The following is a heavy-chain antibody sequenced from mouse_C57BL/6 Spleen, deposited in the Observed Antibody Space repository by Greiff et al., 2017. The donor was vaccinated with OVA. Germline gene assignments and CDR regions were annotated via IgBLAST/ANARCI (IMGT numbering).Heavy chain of an antibody. CDR2: IDPSDSET. CDR3: ARLENWYFDV. CDR1: GYTFTSYW. Sequence: VQLQQSGAELVRPGSSVKLSCKASGYTFTSYWMHWVKQRPIQGLEWIGNIDPSDSETHYNQKFKDKATLTVDKSSSTAYMQLSSLTSEDSAVYYCARLENWYFDVWGTGTTVTVSS. J-gene: IGHJ1*03. V-gene: IGHV1-52*01.